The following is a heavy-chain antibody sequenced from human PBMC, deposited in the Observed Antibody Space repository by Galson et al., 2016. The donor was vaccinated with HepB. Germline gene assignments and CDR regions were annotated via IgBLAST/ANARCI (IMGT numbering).Heavy chain of an antibody. CDR3: TRDSPLRFLEWLQSYNYYYMDV. CDR1: GFTFGDYG. CDR2: IRRKSYGGTI. Sequence: SLRLSCAASGFTFGDYGMSWFRQAPGKGLEWVGFIRRKSYGGTIEYAASVKDRFIIPRDDSKNIAYLQMNSLKTEDTAVYYCTRDSPLRFLEWLQSYNYYYMDVWGKGTTVTVSS. V-gene: IGHV3-49*03. D-gene: IGHD3-3*01. J-gene: IGHJ6*03.